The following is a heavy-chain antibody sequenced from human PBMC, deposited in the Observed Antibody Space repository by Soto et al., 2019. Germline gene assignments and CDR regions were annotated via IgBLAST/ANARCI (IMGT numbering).Heavy chain of an antibody. D-gene: IGHD3-22*01. CDR1: GGTFRSYA. CDR2: IIPIFGTA. CDR3: ASQPNYYDSSGYYGPHYFDY. J-gene: IGHJ4*02. Sequence: QVQLVQSGAEVKKPGSSVKVSCKASGGTFRSYAISWVRQARGQGLEWMGGIIPIFGTANYAQKFQGRVTITADESTSTAYMELSSLRSEDTAVYYCASQPNYYDSSGYYGPHYFDYWGQGTLVTVSS. V-gene: IGHV1-69*01.